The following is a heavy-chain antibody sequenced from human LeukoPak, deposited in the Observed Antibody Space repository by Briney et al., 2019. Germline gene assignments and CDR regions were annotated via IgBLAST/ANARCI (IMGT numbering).Heavy chain of an antibody. CDR1: GYSFTNCW. J-gene: IGHJ4*02. CDR3: ARSPPSSYCTSTSCYPRHFDY. D-gene: IGHD2-2*01. CDR2: IYPGDSDT. Sequence: GESLKISCKGSGYSFTNCWVSWVRQVPGKGLEWMGVIYPGDSDTRYSPSFQGQVTISADKSISTAYLQWSSLKASDTAMYYCARSPPSSYCTSTSCYPRHFDYWGQGTLVTVSS. V-gene: IGHV5-51*01.